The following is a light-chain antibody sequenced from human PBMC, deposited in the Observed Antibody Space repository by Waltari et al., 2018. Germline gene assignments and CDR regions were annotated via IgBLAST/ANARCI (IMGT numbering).Light chain of an antibody. CDR2: GAS. Sequence: VLTQSPATLSVSPGERVTLPCRASPSVGYNLAWFQQHPGQAPRLLIHGASTRATDIPDRFSGSGSGTAFTLTISSLQSEDFANYYCQQYNNWQITFGQGTRLDLK. V-gene: IGKV3-15*01. J-gene: IGKJ5*01. CDR1: PSVGYN. CDR3: QQYNNWQIT.